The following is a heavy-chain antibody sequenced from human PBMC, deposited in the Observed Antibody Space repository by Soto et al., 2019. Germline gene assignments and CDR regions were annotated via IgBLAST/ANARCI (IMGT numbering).Heavy chain of an antibody. CDR3: ARDKITGLFDY. V-gene: IGHV4-34*01. CDR1: GGSFSGYY. CDR2: INHSGST. J-gene: IGHJ4*02. Sequence: QVQLQQWGTGLLKPSETLSLICAVHGGSFSGYYWTWIRQPPGTGLEWIGEINHSGSTNYNPSLKSRVTISVDTSKNQFSLKLTSVTAAATAVYYCARDKITGLFDYWGQGTLVTVSS. D-gene: IGHD2-8*02.